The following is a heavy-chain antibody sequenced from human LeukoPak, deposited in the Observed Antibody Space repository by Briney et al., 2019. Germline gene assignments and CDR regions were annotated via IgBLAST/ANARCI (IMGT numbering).Heavy chain of an antibody. CDR2: IKSKTDGGTT. CDR3: TTEEVGATLNWFDP. D-gene: IGHD1-26*01. CDR1: GFTFSNAW. Sequence: GGSLRLSCAASGFTFSNAWMSWVRQAPGKGLEWVGRIKSKTDGGTTDYAAPVKGRFTVSRDDSENTLYLQMNSLKTEDTAVYYCTTEEVGATLNWFDPWGQGTLVTVSS. J-gene: IGHJ5*02. V-gene: IGHV3-15*01.